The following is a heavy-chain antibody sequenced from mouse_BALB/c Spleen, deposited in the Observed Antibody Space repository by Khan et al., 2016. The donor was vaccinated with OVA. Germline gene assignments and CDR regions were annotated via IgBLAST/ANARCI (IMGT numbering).Heavy chain of an antibody. CDR1: GYIFTSYW. CDR2: IYPGTDNS. Sequence: QVQLKESGAELVRPGASVKLSCKTSGYIFTSYWIHWVKQRSGQGLEWIARIYPGTDNSNYNEKFKDKATLTADKSSSTAYMQLSSLKSEDSDVYFCARGVALYHFDHWGQGTTLTVSS. D-gene: IGHD1-1*02. J-gene: IGHJ2*01. CDR3: ARGVALYHFDH. V-gene: IGHV1-76*01.